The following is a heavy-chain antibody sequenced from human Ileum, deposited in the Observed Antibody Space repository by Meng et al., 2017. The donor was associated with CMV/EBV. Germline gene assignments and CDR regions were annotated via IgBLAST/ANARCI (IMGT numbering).Heavy chain of an antibody. Sequence: QWQLQGSGPGLVKPSESLSLTCGVSGDSISSYHWGWIRQPAGKGLEWIGRIYTSGSSSYNPSLKSRVTMSVDKSKNQVSLKLTSVTAADTAVYYCARDVRLVGHFDYWGQGTLVTVSS. CDR1: GDSISSYH. CDR2: IYTSGSS. V-gene: IGHV4-4*07. CDR3: ARDVRLVGHFDY. D-gene: IGHD2-15*01. J-gene: IGHJ4*02.